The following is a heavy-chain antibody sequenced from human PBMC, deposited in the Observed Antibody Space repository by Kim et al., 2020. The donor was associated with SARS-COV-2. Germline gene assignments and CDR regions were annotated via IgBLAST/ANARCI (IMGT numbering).Heavy chain of an antibody. CDR3: GREKGDILTGYYLDS. J-gene: IGHJ4*02. Sequence: SETLSLTCTVSGGSISSYYWSWIRQPPGKGLEWIGYIYYNGNSNYNSSLKSRVTISVDTSKNQFSLKLRSVTAADTAVYYCGREKGDILTGYYLDSWGQGTLVTVSS. CDR1: GGSISSYY. V-gene: IGHV4-59*13. D-gene: IGHD3-9*01. CDR2: IYYNGNS.